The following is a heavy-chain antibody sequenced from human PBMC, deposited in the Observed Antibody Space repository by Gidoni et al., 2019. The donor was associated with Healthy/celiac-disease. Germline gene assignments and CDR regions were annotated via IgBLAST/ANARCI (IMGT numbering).Heavy chain of an antibody. D-gene: IGHD2-2*01. CDR2: INHSGST. CDR1: GGSFSGYY. Sequence: QVQLQQWGAGLLKPSETLSLTCAVYGGSFSGYYWGWIRQPPGKGLEWIWEINHSGSTNYNPSRKSRVTISVDTSKNQFSLKLSSVTAADTAVYYCARGSDIVVVPAAPGAEYFQHWGQGTLVTVSS. J-gene: IGHJ1*01. V-gene: IGHV4-34*01. CDR3: ARGSDIVVVPAAPGAEYFQH.